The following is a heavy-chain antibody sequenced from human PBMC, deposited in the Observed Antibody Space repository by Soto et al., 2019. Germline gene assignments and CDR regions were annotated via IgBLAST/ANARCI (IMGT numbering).Heavy chain of an antibody. CDR1: GGSISSYY. CDR3: ARSRSEAAVTLYYYYYGMDV. V-gene: IGHV4-59*01. Sequence: PSETLSLTCTVSGGSISSYYWSWNRQLPGKGLEWIGYIHYSGSTNYNPSLKSRVTISVDTSKNQFSLKLGSVTAADTAVYYCARSRSEAAVTLYYYYYGMDVWGQGTTVTVSS. J-gene: IGHJ6*02. D-gene: IGHD6-13*01. CDR2: IHYSGST.